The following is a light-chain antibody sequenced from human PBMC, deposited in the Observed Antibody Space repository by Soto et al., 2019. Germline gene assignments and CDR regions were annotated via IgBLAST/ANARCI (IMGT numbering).Light chain of an antibody. J-gene: IGKJ1*01. CDR2: GAS. CDR3: QQYGSSPWT. V-gene: IGKV3-20*01. Sequence: EIVLTQSPGTLSLSPGEIATLSCRASQSVSRSYLAWYQQKAGQAPRLLMYGASSRATGIPDRFSGSGSGTDFTLTIRRLEPEDIAVYYCQQYGSSPWTFGQGTKVEIK. CDR1: QSVSRSY.